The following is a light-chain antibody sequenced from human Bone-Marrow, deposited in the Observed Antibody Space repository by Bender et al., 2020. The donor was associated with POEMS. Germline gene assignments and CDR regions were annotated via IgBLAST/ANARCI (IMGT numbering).Light chain of an antibody. CDR1: DLGDKY. J-gene: IGLJ2*01. Sequence: SYEVTQPPSVSVSPGQTASITCSGDDLGDKYVAWYQQKSRQTPVLVIYQVTKRPSGIPERFSGSNSGNTATLTISGTQAMDKADYYCQAWDTYSVIFGGGTKLTVL. V-gene: IGLV3-1*01. CDR2: QVT. CDR3: QAWDTYSVI.